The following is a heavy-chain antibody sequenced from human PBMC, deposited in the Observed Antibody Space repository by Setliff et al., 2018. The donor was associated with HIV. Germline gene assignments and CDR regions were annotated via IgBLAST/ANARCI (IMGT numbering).Heavy chain of an antibody. D-gene: IGHD3-22*01. Sequence: SETLSLTCAVYGGSFSGYSWTWIRQSPGKGLEWIGEMNHSEHYYNPTLKSRVTISVDTSENQFSLKLTSVTAADTAVYYCARRRSPPSGFYSKYYMDVWGKGTTVTVSS. CDR1: GGSFSGYS. CDR3: ARRRSPPSGFYSKYYMDV. V-gene: IGHV4-34*01. J-gene: IGHJ6*03. CDR2: MNHSEH.